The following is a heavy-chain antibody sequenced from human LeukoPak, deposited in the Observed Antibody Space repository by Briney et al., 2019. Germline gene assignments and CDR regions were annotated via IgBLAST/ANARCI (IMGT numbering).Heavy chain of an antibody. J-gene: IGHJ4*01. CDR1: GASINADY. D-gene: IGHD5-24*01. V-gene: IGHV4-59*08. Sequence: SETLSLTCTVSGASINADYWSWIRQPPGKGLEWIGYISYSGNTNYNPSLKSRVTMSVDTSKNQFSLTLNSVTAADTAVFYCARGASRGFDYWGHGTLVTVSS. CDR3: ARGASRGFDY. CDR2: ISYSGNT.